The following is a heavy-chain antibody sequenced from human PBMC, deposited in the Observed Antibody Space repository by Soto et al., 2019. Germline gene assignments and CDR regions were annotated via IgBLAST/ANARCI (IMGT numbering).Heavy chain of an antibody. D-gene: IGHD1-1*01. Sequence: QVQLVESGGGVVQPGRSLRLSCAASGFTFSYHALNWVRQAPGKGLEWVAVISYDGDNKYIADSVKGRFTISRDNSKNTVALQMNSLRPEDTAMYFCARGTTTSAFSAMDVWGQGTTVTVSS. CDR1: GFTFSYHA. CDR2: ISYDGDNK. V-gene: IGHV3-30-3*01. CDR3: ARGTTTSAFSAMDV. J-gene: IGHJ6*02.